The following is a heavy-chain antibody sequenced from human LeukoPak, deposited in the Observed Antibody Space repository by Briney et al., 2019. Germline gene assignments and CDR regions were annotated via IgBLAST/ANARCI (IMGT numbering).Heavy chain of an antibody. J-gene: IGHJ5*02. Sequence: SETLSLTCTVSGGSISSGGYYWSWICQHPGKGLEWIGYIYYSGSTYYNPSLKSRVTISVDTSKNQFSLKLSSVTAADTAVYYCARGINGSYGSWGQGTLVTVSS. V-gene: IGHV4-31*03. D-gene: IGHD5-18*01. CDR2: IYYSGST. CDR3: ARGINGSYGS. CDR1: GGSISSGGYY.